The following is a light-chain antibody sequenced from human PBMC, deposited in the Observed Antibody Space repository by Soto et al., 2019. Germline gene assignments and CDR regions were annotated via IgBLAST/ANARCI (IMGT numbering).Light chain of an antibody. CDR2: DAS. CDR3: QQYNGY. Sequence: GDRVTITCRASQRINNWLAWYQQKPGKAPKLLIYDASTLENGVPSRFSGSGSGTEFALSISSLQPDDFATYYCQQYNGYFGGGTKVEIK. V-gene: IGKV1-5*01. J-gene: IGKJ4*01. CDR1: QRINNW.